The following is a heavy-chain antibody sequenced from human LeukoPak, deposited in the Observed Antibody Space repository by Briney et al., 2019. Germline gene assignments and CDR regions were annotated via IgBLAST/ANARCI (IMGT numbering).Heavy chain of an antibody. CDR2: IYSGGST. D-gene: IGHD3-10*01. CDR3: ARVLRPMASQYYFDY. CDR1: GFTVSSNY. Sequence: GGSLRLSCAASGFTVSSNYMSWVRQAPGKGLEWVSVIYSGGSTYYADSVKGRFTISRHNSKNTLYLQMNSLRAEDTAVYYCARVLRPMASQYYFDYWGQGTLVTVSS. J-gene: IGHJ4*02. V-gene: IGHV3-53*04.